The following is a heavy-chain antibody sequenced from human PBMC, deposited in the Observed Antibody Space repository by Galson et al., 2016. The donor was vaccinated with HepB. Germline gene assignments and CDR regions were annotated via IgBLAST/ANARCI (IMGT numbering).Heavy chain of an antibody. Sequence: SCAASGFIFSSYNMNWVRQAPGKGLECVSFISSSTNYIYYADSVKGRFTISRDNAKNSLYLQMDSLRAEDMAVYYCARDLGSGNYGMDVWGQGTTVTVSS. D-gene: IGHD1-26*01. J-gene: IGHJ6*02. CDR2: ISSSTNYI. CDR1: GFIFSSYN. V-gene: IGHV3-21*01. CDR3: ARDLGSGNYGMDV.